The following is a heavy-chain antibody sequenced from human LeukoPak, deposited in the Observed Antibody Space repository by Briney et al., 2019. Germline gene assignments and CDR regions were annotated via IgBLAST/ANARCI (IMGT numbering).Heavy chain of an antibody. CDR1: GGTFSSYA. J-gene: IGHJ4*02. CDR3: ASSAPRFLEWLLPFDY. Sequence: SVKVSCKASGGTFSSYAISWVRQAPGQGLEWMGGIIPIFGTANYAQKFQGRVTITTDESTSTAYMELSSLRSEDTAVYYCASSAPRFLEWLLPFDYWGQGTLVTVSS. CDR2: IIPIFGTA. D-gene: IGHD3-3*01. V-gene: IGHV1-69*05.